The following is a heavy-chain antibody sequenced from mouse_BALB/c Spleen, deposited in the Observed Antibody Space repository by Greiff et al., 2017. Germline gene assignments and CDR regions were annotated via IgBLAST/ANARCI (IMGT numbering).Heavy chain of an antibody. V-gene: IGHV1-4*01. J-gene: IGHJ3*01. CDR2: INPSSGYT. CDR1: GYTFTSYT. Sequence: VQLQQSGAELARPGASVKMSCKASGYTFTSYTMHWVQQRPGQGLEWIGYINPSSGYTNYNQKFKDKATLTADKSSSTAYMQLSSLTSEDSAVYYCARKRGYDGAWFAYWGQGTLVTVSA. CDR3: ARKRGYDGAWFAY. D-gene: IGHD2-14*01.